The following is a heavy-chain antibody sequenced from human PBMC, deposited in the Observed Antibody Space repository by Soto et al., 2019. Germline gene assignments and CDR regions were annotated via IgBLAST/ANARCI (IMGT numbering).Heavy chain of an antibody. CDR3: ATQTEYQLLFLSSGNDAFDI. CDR2: FDPEDGET. V-gene: IGHV1-24*01. J-gene: IGHJ3*02. Sequence: GASVTVSCQVSGYTLTELSMHWVRQAPGKGLEWMGGFDPEDGETIYAQKFQGRVTMTEDTSTDTAYMELSSLRSEDTAVYYCATQTEYQLLFLSSGNDAFDIWGQGTMVTVSS. CDR1: GYTLTELS. D-gene: IGHD2-2*01.